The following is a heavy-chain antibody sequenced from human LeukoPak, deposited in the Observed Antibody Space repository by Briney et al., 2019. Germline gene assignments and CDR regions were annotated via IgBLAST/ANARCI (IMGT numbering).Heavy chain of an antibody. CDR2: ISGSGGST. CDR3: ASSYGDYSWFDP. CDR1: GFTFSSYW. D-gene: IGHD4-17*01. Sequence: GGSLRLSCAASGFTFSSYWMNWVRQAPGKGLEWVSGISGSGGSTYYADSVKGRFTVSRDNSKNTLYLQMNSLRAEDTAVYYCASSYGDYSWFDPWGQGTLVTVSS. J-gene: IGHJ5*02. V-gene: IGHV3-23*01.